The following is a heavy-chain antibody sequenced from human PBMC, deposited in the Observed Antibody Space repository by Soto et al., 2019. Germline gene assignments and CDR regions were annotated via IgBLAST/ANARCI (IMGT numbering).Heavy chain of an antibody. CDR2: ITDDGSNK. J-gene: IGHJ6*02. CDR1: GFPFSGYA. D-gene: IGHD6-13*01. Sequence: PGGSLRLSCAASGFPFSGYAINWVRQAPGKGLEWVAIITDDGSNKNYADSVKGRFTISRDNSKNTLYLQMNSLRAEDTAVYYCAKEAAAGTGFFGEYYYYGMDVWGQGTTVTVSS. CDR3: AKEAAAGTGFFGEYYYYGMDV. V-gene: IGHV3-30*18.